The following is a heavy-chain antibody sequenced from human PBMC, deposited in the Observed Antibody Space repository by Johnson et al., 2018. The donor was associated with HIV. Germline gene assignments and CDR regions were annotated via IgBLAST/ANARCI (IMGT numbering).Heavy chain of an antibody. J-gene: IGHJ3*02. CDR1: GFTFSTYA. V-gene: IGHV3-30-3*01. Sequence: QMQLVESGGGVAKPGRSLRLSCTASGFTFSTYAMHWVRQAPGKGLEWVAIISYDGNNKYYADSVKGRFTISRDNSKNTLYLQMISLRAEETAVYFCARAPPAPDGDYGAFDIWGQGTMVTVSS. CDR3: ARAPPAPDGDYGAFDI. CDR2: ISYDGNNK. D-gene: IGHD4-17*01.